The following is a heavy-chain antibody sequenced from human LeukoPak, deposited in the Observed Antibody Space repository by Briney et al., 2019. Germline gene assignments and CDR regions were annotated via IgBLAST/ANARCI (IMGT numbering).Heavy chain of an antibody. D-gene: IGHD6-19*01. CDR1: GFTFSSYG. CDR2: IRYDGGNE. J-gene: IGHJ4*02. Sequence: GGSLRLSCAPSGFTFSSYGMHWVRQAPGKGLEWVAFIRYDGGNEYYADSVKGRFTISRDNSKNTLYLQMNSLRAEDSAVYYCARDLTYSGWYYFDYWGQGTLVTVSS. CDR3: ARDLTYSGWYYFDY. V-gene: IGHV3-30*02.